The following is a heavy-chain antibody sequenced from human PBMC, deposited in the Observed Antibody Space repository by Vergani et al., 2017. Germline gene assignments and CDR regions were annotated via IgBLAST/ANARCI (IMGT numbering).Heavy chain of an antibody. CDR2: ISWNSGSI. D-gene: IGHD3-10*01. Sequence: EVQLVESGGGLVQPGRSLRLSCAASGFTFADYAMHWVRQAPGKGLEWVSGISWNSGSIGYADSVKGRFTISRDNAKNSLYLQMNSLRAEDTALYYCAKDTYYYGSGSYGMDVWGQGTTVTVSS. J-gene: IGHJ6*02. CDR1: GFTFADYA. V-gene: IGHV3-9*01. CDR3: AKDTYYYGSGSYGMDV.